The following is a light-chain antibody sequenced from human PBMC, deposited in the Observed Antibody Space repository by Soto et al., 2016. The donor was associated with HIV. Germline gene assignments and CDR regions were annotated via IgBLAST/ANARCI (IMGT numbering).Light chain of an antibody. Sequence: SYELTQPPSVSVAPGKTANISCGGNNIGSKSVYWYHQKPGQAPVLVVYDDSDRPSGIPERFSGSNSGNTATLTISRVEAGDEADYYCQVWDTSGDVVFGGGTKLTVL. V-gene: IGLV3-21*03. CDR3: QVWDTSGDVV. CDR1: NIGSKS. J-gene: IGLJ2*01. CDR2: DDS.